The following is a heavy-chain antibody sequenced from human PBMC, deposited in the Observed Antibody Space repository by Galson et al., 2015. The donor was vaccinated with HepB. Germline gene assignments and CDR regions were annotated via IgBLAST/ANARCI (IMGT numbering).Heavy chain of an antibody. CDR1: GGTFSSYA. V-gene: IGHV1-69*04. J-gene: IGHJ6*02. CDR2: IIPILGIA. D-gene: IGHD3-16*01. Sequence: SVKVSCKASGGTFSSYAISWVRQAPGQGLEWMGRIIPILGIANYAQKFQGRVTITADKSTSTAYMELSSLRSEDTAVYYCADSFSQNPGGDLYYYYGMDVWGQGTTVTVSS. CDR3: ADSFSQNPGGDLYYYYGMDV.